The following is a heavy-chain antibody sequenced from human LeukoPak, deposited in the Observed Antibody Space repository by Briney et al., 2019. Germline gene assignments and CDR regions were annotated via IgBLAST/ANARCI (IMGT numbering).Heavy chain of an antibody. J-gene: IGHJ4*02. V-gene: IGHV3-21*01. D-gene: IGHD2-15*01. CDR3: ARVYCSGGSCYGY. CDR2: ISSSSSYI. CDR1: GFTFSSYS. Sequence: EGSLRLSCAASGFTFSSYSMNWVRQAPGKGLQWVSSISSSSSYIYYADSVKGRFTISRDNAKNSLYLQMNSLIAEDTAVYYCARVYCSGGSCYGYWGQGTLVTVSS.